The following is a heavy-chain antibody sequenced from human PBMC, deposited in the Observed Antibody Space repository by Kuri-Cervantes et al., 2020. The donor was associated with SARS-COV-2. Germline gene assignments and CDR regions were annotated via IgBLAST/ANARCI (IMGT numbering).Heavy chain of an antibody. CDR3: ARLPFNYDILTGYYYYYGMDV. V-gene: IGHV1-18*04. J-gene: IGHJ6*02. D-gene: IGHD3-9*01. Sequence: ASVKVSCKASGYTFTSYGISWVRQAPGQGLEWMGWISAYNGNTNYAQKLQGRVTMTTDTSTSTAYMELRSLRSDDTAVYYCARLPFNYDILTGYYYYYGMDVWGQGNTVNVSS. CDR1: GYTFTSYG. CDR2: ISAYNGNT.